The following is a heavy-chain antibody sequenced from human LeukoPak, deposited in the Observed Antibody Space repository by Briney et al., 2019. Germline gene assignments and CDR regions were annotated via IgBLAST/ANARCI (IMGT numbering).Heavy chain of an antibody. Sequence: PGRSLRLSCAASGFTFSSYAMHWVRQAPGKGLEWVSGISWNSGSIGYADSVKGRFTISRDNAKNSLYLQMNSLRAEDTALYYCAKSIPEEPYSSGWYVFDYWGQGTLVTVSS. CDR3: AKSIPEEPYSSGWYVFDY. CDR1: GFTFSSYA. D-gene: IGHD6-19*01. V-gene: IGHV3-9*01. J-gene: IGHJ4*02. CDR2: ISWNSGSI.